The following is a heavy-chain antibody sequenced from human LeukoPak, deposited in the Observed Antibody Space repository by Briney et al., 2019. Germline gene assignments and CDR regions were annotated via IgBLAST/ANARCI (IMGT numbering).Heavy chain of an antibody. D-gene: IGHD2-8*01. V-gene: IGHV3-74*01. CDR3: AREDCTIGAVCSSLLDH. J-gene: IGHJ4*02. CDR2: INSDASTI. Sequence: GGSLRLSCAASGLTFSSDWINWVRQVPGKGLVWVSRINSDASTINYADSVKGRFTISRDNAKNTLYLQMNNLRAEDTAVYYCAREDCTIGAVCSSLLDHWGRGTLVIVSS. CDR1: GLTFSSDW.